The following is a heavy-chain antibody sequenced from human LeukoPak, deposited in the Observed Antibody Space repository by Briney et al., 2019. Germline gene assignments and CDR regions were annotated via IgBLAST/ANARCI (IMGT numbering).Heavy chain of an antibody. V-gene: IGHV3-23*01. Sequence: PGGSLRLSCAASGFTFSSYAMSWVRQAPGKGLEWVSAISGSGGSTYYADSVKGRFTISRDNSKNTLYLQMNSLRAEDTAVYYCAKDRYDSSGYYFESDAFDIWGQGTMVTVSS. CDR2: ISGSGGST. CDR3: AKDRYDSSGYYFESDAFDI. D-gene: IGHD3-22*01. J-gene: IGHJ3*02. CDR1: GFTFSSYA.